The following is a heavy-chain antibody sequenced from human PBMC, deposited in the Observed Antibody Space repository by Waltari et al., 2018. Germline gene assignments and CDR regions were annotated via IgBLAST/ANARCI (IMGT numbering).Heavy chain of an antibody. CDR2: ISGSGGST. CDR1: GFTFSSYA. D-gene: IGHD2-2*01. V-gene: IGHV3-23*04. CDR3: AKDLVVVPAAAGWWFDP. Sequence: EVQLVESGGGLVQPGGSLRLSCAASGFTFSSYAMSCVRQAPGKGLEWVSAISGSGGSTYYADSVKGRFTISRDNSKNTLYLQMNSLRAEDTAVYYCAKDLVVVPAAAGWWFDPWGQGTLVTVSS. J-gene: IGHJ5*02.